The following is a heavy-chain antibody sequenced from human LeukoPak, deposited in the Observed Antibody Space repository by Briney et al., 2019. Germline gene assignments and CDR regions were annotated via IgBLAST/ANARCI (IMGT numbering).Heavy chain of an antibody. Sequence: QSGGSLRLSCAASGFTFSSYAMSWVRQVPGKGLEWVSVISGSGDNTYYADSVKGRFTISRDNSKNMLYLQMNSLRAEDTAVYYCARAIWFDYWGQGTLVTVSS. CDR3: ARAIWFDY. CDR1: GFTFSSYA. CDR2: ISGSGDNT. J-gene: IGHJ4*02. V-gene: IGHV3-23*01.